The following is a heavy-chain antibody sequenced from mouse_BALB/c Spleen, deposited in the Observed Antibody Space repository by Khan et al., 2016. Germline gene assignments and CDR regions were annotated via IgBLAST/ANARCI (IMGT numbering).Heavy chain of an antibody. J-gene: IGHJ2*01. Sequence: EVELVESGGDLVKPGGSLKLSCAASGFTFSSYGMYWVRQTPDKRLEWVATISSGGSYTYYPDRVKGRFTISRDNATNTLYMQMSSLTSEDRAMDDCARQCITTGVADYWGQGTTLTVSS. CDR2: ISSGGSYT. V-gene: IGHV5-6*01. CDR1: GFTFSSYG. CDR3: ARQCITTGVADY. D-gene: IGHD1-1*01.